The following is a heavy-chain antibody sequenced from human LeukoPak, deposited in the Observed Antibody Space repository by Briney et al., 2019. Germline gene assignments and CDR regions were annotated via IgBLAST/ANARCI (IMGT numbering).Heavy chain of an antibody. CDR2: ISPSGSTI. D-gene: IGHD3-10*01. CDR1: GFTFSSYA. CDR3: ARVQIKDYYGSGRPPAFDI. J-gene: IGHJ3*02. Sequence: GGSLRLSCAASGFTFSSYAMHWVRQAPGKGLEWVSYISPSGSTIYYADSVKGRFTISRDNAKNSLYLQMNSLRAEDTAVYYCARVQIKDYYGSGRPPAFDIWGQGTMVTVSS. V-gene: IGHV3-48*03.